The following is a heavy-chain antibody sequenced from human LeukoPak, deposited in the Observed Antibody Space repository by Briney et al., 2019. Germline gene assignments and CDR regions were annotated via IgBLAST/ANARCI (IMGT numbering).Heavy chain of an antibody. Sequence: ASVKVSCKASGYTFTGYYMHWVRQAPGQGLEWMGWINPNSGGTNCAQKFQGRVTMTRDTSTSTVYMELSSLRSEDTAVYYCARGYGEYSSGWYEYFQHWGQGTLVTVSS. J-gene: IGHJ1*01. CDR1: GYTFTGYY. CDR2: INPNSGGT. V-gene: IGHV1-2*02. CDR3: ARGYGEYSSGWYEYFQH. D-gene: IGHD6-19*01.